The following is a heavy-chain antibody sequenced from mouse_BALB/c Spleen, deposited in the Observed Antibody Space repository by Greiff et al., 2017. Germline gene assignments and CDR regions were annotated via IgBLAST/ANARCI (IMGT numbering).Heavy chain of an antibody. CDR1: GYTFTSYV. Sequence: EVKLQQSGPERVKPGASVKMSCKASGYTFTSYVMHWVKQKPGQGLEWIGYINPYNDGTKYNEKFKGKATLTSDKSSSTAYMELSSLTSEDSAVYYCARVGNYDWFAYWGQGTLVTVSA. CDR2: INPYNDGT. CDR3: ARVGNYDWFAY. V-gene: IGHV1-14*01. J-gene: IGHJ3*01. D-gene: IGHD2-1*01.